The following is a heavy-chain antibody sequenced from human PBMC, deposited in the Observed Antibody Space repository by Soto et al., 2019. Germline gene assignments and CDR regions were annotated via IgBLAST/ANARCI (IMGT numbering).Heavy chain of an antibody. CDR1: GFTFSIYA. V-gene: IGHV3-64D*06. Sequence: LRLSCSASGFTFSIYAMHWVRQAPGKGLEYVSSISTNGGSTHYADSVKGRFTISRDNSKNTQYLQMSSLRADDTAVYYCVKGEYYYDSSGYYPFDYWGQGTLVTGSS. J-gene: IGHJ4*02. CDR3: VKGEYYYDSSGYYPFDY. CDR2: ISTNGGST. D-gene: IGHD3-22*01.